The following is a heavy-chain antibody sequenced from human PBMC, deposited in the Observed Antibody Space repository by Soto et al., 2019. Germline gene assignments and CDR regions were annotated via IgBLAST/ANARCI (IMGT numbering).Heavy chain of an antibody. CDR3: ARGPQYYDSSGYYYVGNDY. CDR2: INHSGST. J-gene: IGHJ4*02. Sequence: SETLSLTCAVYGGSFSGYYLSWIRQPPGKGLERIGEINHSGSTNYNPSLKSRVTISVDTSKNQFSLKLSSVTAADTAVYYCARGPQYYDSSGYYYVGNDYWGQGTLVTVSS. V-gene: IGHV4-34*01. CDR1: GGSFSGYY. D-gene: IGHD3-22*01.